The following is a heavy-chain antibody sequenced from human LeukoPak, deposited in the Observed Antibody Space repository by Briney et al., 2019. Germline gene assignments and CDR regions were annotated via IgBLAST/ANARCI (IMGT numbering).Heavy chain of an antibody. J-gene: IGHJ6*03. CDR2: IYYSGST. CDR1: GGSISSHY. Sequence: SETLSLTCTVSGGSISSHYWSWIRQSPGKGLEWIGYIYYSGSTNYNPSLKSRVTISVGPSKNQFSLQLSSVTAADTAVYYCARVVGATDPYYYCYMDVWGKGTTVTVSS. D-gene: IGHD1-26*01. CDR3: ARVVGATDPYYYCYMDV. V-gene: IGHV4-59*11.